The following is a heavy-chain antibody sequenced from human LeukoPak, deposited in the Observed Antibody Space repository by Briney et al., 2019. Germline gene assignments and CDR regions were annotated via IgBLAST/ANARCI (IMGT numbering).Heavy chain of an antibody. D-gene: IGHD3-22*01. V-gene: IGHV4-4*07. CDR3: ARSPLSNSGHYSFDY. CDR2: IYTSGNT. Sequence: SETLSLTCTVSGASSSSYYWSWIRQPAGKGLEWIGRIYTSGNTHYNPSLKSRVTMSVDTSKNQFSLKLSSVTAADTAVYYCARSPLSNSGHYSFDYWGQGTLVTVSS. CDR1: GASSSSYY. J-gene: IGHJ4*02.